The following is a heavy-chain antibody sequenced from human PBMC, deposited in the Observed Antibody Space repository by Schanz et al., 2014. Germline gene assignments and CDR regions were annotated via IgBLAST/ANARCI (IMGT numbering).Heavy chain of an antibody. D-gene: IGHD4-17*01. CDR2: MNPTTGNR. CDR1: GYSFTTYD. J-gene: IGHJ4*02. V-gene: IGHV1-8*01. Sequence: QVQLVQSGAEVKKPGASVRVSCKASGYSFTTYDVNWVRQATGQGLEWMGWMNPTTGNRGYAQNFQGRVTMTRDTSLKTAYMEMTDLKFEDAGLYYCAIHYGDSPLWGQGTLIAVSS. CDR3: AIHYGDSPL.